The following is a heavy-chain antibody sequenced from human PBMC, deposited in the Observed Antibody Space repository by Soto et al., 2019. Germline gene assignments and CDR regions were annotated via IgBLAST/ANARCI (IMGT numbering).Heavy chain of an antibody. J-gene: IGHJ4*02. Sequence: PGGSLRPSCAASGFTFSSYGMHWVRQAPGKGLEWVAVISYDGSNKYYADSVKGRFTISRDNSKNTLYLQMNSLRAEDTAVYYCAKDRGYSGYENDYWGQGTLVTVSS. CDR3: AKDRGYSGYENDY. CDR2: ISYDGSNK. D-gene: IGHD5-12*01. CDR1: GFTFSSYG. V-gene: IGHV3-30*18.